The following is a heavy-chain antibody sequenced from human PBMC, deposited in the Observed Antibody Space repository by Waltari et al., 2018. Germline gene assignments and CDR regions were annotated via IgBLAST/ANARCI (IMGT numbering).Heavy chain of an antibody. D-gene: IGHD5-18*01. CDR1: GDSWRSYY. CDR3: ARRELDSYGGYYFDY. J-gene: IGHJ4*02. V-gene: IGHV4-4*08. CDR2: IYTTGST. Sequence: QVQLQESGLGLLKPSETLSLTRRVAGDSWRSYYWSWIRQSPAKGLEWIGYIYTTGSTNYNPSLESRVSISLDTSKNQFSLNLYSVIAADTAVYYCARRELDSYGGYYFDYWGQGVLVTVSS.